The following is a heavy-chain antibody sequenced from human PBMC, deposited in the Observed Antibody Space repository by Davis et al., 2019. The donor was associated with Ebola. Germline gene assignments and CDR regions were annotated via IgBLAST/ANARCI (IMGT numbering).Heavy chain of an antibody. CDR2: INHSGST. V-gene: IGHV4-34*01. D-gene: IGHD6-19*01. Sequence: PSETLSLTCAVYGGSFSGYYWSWIRQPPGKGLEWIGEINHSGSTNYNPSLKSRVTISVDTSKNQFSLKLSSVTAADTAVYYCARGIAVAGRVPWVDVWGKGTTVTVSS. CDR3: ARGIAVAGRVPWVDV. J-gene: IGHJ6*04. CDR1: GGSFSGYY.